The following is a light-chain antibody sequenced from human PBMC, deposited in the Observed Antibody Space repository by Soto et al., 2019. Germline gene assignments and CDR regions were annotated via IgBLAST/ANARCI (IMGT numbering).Light chain of an antibody. CDR1: SSNIGSNT. V-gene: IGLV1-44*01. J-gene: IGLJ1*01. Sequence: QSVLTQPPSASGTPGQRVIISCSGSSSNIGSNTVNWYQQFPRTAPKLLIYSNYQRPSGVPDRFSGSKSGTSAFLAISGLQSEDEADYYCAAWDDSLNGYVLGTGTKVTVL. CDR3: AAWDDSLNGYV. CDR2: SNY.